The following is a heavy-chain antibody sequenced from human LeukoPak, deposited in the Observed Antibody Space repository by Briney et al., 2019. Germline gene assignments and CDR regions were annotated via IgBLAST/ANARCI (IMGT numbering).Heavy chain of an antibody. Sequence: GGSLRLSCAASGFTFSDYYMSWIRQAPGKGLEWVSYISSSGSTIYYADSVKGRFTISRDNAKNSLYLQMNSLRAEDTAVYYWATSNDRSNYYYYMGVWGKGTAVTVSS. CDR1: GFTFSDYY. D-gene: IGHD4-11*01. J-gene: IGHJ6*03. V-gene: IGHV3-11*04. CDR3: ATSNDRSNYYYYMGV. CDR2: ISSSGSTI.